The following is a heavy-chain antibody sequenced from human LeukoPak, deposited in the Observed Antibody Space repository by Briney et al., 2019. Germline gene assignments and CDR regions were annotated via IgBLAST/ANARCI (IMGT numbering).Heavy chain of an antibody. CDR2: IQYDGSKK. V-gene: IGHV3-30*02. CDR3: AQDFGRISMVRTKGDYYYMDV. Sequence: GGSLRLSCAASGFIFSSYGMHWVRQAPGKGPIWVAFIQYDGSKKYYADSVKGRFTISRDDSKKTLYLEMNRLRVEDTAVYYCAQDFGRISMVRTKGDYYYMDVWGKGTTVTISS. J-gene: IGHJ6*03. CDR1: GFIFSSYG. D-gene: IGHD3-10*01.